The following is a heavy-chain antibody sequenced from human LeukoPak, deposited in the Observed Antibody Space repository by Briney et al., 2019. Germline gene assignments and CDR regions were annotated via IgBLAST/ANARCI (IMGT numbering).Heavy chain of an antibody. Sequence: PSETLSLTCTVSGGSISSGSYYWSWIRQPAGKGLEWIGRIYTSGSTNYNPSLKSRVTISVDTSKNQFSLKLSSVTAADTAVYYCARDGIAAAGTYGYYYYYMDVWGQGTLVTVS. CDR2: IYTSGST. CDR1: GGSISSGSYY. D-gene: IGHD6-13*01. J-gene: IGHJ6*03. CDR3: ARDGIAAAGTYGYYYYYMDV. V-gene: IGHV4-61*02.